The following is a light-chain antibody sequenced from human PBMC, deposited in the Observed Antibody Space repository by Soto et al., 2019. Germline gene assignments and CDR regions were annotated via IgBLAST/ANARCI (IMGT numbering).Light chain of an antibody. CDR2: AAS. V-gene: IGKV1-39*01. CDR1: QSISNI. J-gene: IGKJ4*01. Sequence: MQSAHFPSPLSASLGDSVTITCRASQSISNIFLCVQHKPGDAPTVLISAASTLQSGVPPRFSGSGSGRDFTLTISSLLAEDYASYYCHQHYDTVLTFGGGTKVDIK. CDR3: HQHYDTVLT.